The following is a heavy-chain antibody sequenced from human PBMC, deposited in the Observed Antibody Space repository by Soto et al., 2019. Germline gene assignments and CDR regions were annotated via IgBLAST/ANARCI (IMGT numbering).Heavy chain of an antibody. J-gene: IGHJ4*02. Sequence: QVQLVESGGGVVQPGRSLRLSCAASGFTFSSYAMHWVRQAPGKWLEWVAVISYDGSNKYYADSVKGRFTISRDNSENTLYLQMNSLRAEDTAVYYCARDGGIDWGQGTLVTVSS. D-gene: IGHD3-16*01. V-gene: IGHV3-30-3*01. CDR2: ISYDGSNK. CDR1: GFTFSSYA. CDR3: ARDGGID.